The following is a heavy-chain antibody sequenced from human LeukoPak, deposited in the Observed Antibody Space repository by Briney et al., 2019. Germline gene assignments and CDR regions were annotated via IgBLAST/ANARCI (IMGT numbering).Heavy chain of an antibody. CDR2: TYYRSNWYY. CDR3: ARHRGYYGLGV. J-gene: IGHJ6*02. D-gene: IGHD1-14*01. CDR1: GDSVSNNSAV. Sequence: ASQTLSLTCAISGDSVSNNSAVWNWIRQSPSRGLEWLGRTYYRSNWYYDYAVSVEGRITISPDTSENQFSLQLTSVTPEDTAVYYCARHRGYYGLGVWGHGTTVTISS. V-gene: IGHV6-1*01.